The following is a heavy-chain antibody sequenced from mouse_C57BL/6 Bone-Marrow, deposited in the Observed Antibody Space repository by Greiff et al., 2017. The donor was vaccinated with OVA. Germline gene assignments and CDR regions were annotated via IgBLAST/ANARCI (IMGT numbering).Heavy chain of an antibody. V-gene: IGHV1-81*01. CDR2: IYPRSGNT. Sequence: QVRLQQSGAELARPGASVKLSCKASGYTFTSYGISWVKQRTGQGLEWIGEIYPRSGNTYYNEKFKGKATLTADKSSSTAYMELRSLTSEDSAVYFCARDSSGYWFAYWGQGTLVTVSA. CDR1: GYTFTSYG. CDR3: ARDSSGYWFAY. D-gene: IGHD3-2*02. J-gene: IGHJ3*01.